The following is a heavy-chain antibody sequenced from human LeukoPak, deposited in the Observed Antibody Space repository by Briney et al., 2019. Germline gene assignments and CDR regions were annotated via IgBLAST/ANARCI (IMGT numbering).Heavy chain of an antibody. V-gene: IGHV3-48*01. CDR1: GFTFSSYE. J-gene: IGHJ4*02. CDR2: ITHNSDST. CDR3: VKDHDWALDF. Sequence: GGSLRLSCAASGFTFSSYEMIWVRQDPGKGLEWISYITHNSDSTYYADSVKGRFTISRDNAKNSLYLQMNSLRAEDTAVYYCVKDHDWALDFWGQGTLVTVSS. D-gene: IGHD3-9*01.